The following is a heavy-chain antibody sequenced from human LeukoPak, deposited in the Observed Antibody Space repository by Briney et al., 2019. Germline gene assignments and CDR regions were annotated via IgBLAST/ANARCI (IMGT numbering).Heavy chain of an antibody. V-gene: IGHV3-21*01. CDR2: ISSSGTYI. J-gene: IGHJ3*02. CDR1: GYTFSAYS. D-gene: IGHD3-16*02. Sequence: GGSLRLPCAASGYTFSAYSVNWVRQVPGKGLEWVSSISSSGTYIYYADSVKGRFTISRDNAKNSLFLQMNSLRAEDTAVYYCVSGNDPDYVWGTYRLDAFDIWGEGTMVIVSS. CDR3: VSGNDPDYVWGTYRLDAFDI.